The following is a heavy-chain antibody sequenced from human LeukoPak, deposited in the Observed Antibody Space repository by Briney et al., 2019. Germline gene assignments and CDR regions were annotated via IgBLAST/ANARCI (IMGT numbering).Heavy chain of an antibody. Sequence: GGSLRLSCTASGFTFGDYAMSWVRQAPGKGLEWVGFIRSKAYGGTTEYAASVKGRFTISRDDSKSIAYLQMNSLKTEDTAVYYCTRERRYCSGGSCQYYYGMDVWGQGTTVTVSS. V-gene: IGHV3-49*04. J-gene: IGHJ6*02. D-gene: IGHD2-15*01. CDR3: TRERRYCSGGSCQYYYGMDV. CDR2: IRSKAYGGTT. CDR1: GFTFGDYA.